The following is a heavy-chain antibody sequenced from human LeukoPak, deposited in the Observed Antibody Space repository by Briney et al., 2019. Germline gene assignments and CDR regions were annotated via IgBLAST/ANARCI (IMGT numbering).Heavy chain of an antibody. D-gene: IGHD3-3*01. J-gene: IGHJ4*02. CDR1: GFTFSTYT. CDR2: ISYDGSNK. Sequence: GGSLRLSCAASGFTFSTYTMHWVRQAPGKGLEWVAVISYDGSNKYYADSVKGRFTISRDNSKNTLYLQMNSLRAEDTAVYYCAKDISSRFDFWSGYSDYWGQGTLVTVSS. CDR3: AKDISSRFDFWSGYSDY. V-gene: IGHV3-30-3*01.